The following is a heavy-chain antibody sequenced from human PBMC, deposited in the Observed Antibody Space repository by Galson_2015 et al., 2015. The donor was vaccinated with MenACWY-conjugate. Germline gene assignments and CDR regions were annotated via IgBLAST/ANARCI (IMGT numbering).Heavy chain of an antibody. Sequence: QSGAEVKKPGESLGISCMGFGYTFAPYWVSGVRQLPGKGLEWMGLIDTRDSHTNHSQSFQGNVTISDDKSISIAYSQWRSLKASDTAIYFCAIHGYYYDSSGSQGYFDYCGQGSLVTVSS. CDR1: GYTFAPYW. J-gene: IGHJ4*02. D-gene: IGHD3-22*01. V-gene: IGHV5-10-1*01. CDR3: AIHGYYYDSSGSQGYFDY. CDR2: IDTRDSHT.